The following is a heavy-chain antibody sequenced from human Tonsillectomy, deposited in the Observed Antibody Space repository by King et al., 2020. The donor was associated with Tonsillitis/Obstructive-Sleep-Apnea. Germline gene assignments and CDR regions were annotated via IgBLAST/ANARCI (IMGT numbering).Heavy chain of an antibody. D-gene: IGHD3-22*01. CDR3: ARANFDPAYNDSGGSLYY. J-gene: IGHJ4*02. V-gene: IGHV1-69*04. CDR2: IIPILGVA. Sequence: QLVQSGAEVKKPGSSVKVSCKASRGTFSSYAMSWVRQAPGQGLEWMGRIIPILGVANYAQKFEGRVTIIADKSTSTAYMEMSSLRSEDTAVYYCARANFDPAYNDSGGSLYYWGQGTLVTVSS. CDR1: RGTFSSYA.